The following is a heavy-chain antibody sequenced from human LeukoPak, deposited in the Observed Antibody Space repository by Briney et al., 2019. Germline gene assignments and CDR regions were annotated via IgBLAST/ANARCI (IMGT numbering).Heavy chain of an antibody. J-gene: IGHJ3*02. V-gene: IGHV3-66*04. CDR1: GFIFSGYA. CDR3: GSQSTPVLPFDI. Sequence: GGSLRLSCAASGFIFSGYAMSWVRQVPGKGLEWVSVIYSGGTTYYADSVKGRFTISRDNSKNTLYLQMNSLRAEDTAVYNCGSQSTPVLPFDIWGQGTMVTVSS. CDR2: IYSGGTT.